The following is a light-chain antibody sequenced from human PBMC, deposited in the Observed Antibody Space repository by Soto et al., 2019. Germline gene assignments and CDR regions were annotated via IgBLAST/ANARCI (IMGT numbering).Light chain of an antibody. Sequence: QSALTQPPSVSGSPGQSVTISCTGTSSDVGSNNRVSWYQQPPGTVPKVMIYEVSNRPSGVPNRFSRSKSGNTASLTISGLQAEDEADYYCCSFTSANTYVFGTGTKVTVL. CDR3: CSFTSANTYV. V-gene: IGLV2-18*02. CDR1: SSDVGSNNR. J-gene: IGLJ1*01. CDR2: EVS.